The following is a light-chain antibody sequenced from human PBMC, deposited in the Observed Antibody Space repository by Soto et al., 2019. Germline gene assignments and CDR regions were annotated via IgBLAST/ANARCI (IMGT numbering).Light chain of an antibody. V-gene: IGLV3-21*02. J-gene: IGLJ1*01. Sequence: SYELTQPPSVSVAPGQTAIVTCDGNNIGSNSVHWYQQKPGRAPVLVVYADSDRPSGVPERFSGYNSGNTATLTISRVEAGYEAEYYCQVWDSSTDDLYVFVPGTKLTVL. CDR1: NIGSNS. CDR3: QVWDSSTDDLYV. CDR2: ADS.